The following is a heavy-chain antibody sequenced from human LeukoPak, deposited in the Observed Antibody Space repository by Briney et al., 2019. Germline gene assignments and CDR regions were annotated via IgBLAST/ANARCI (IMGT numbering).Heavy chain of an antibody. D-gene: IGHD1-26*01. Sequence: GISPRLSCAASGFSFSNYAMHWVRQAPGKGLEWVAIISYDGAYKYYADSVKGRFTISRDNSKNTLYLQMSSLRIEDTAVYYCVRDESSGSSLQGCGYWGQGDLVTVSS. J-gene: IGHJ4*02. CDR2: ISYDGAYK. CDR3: VRDESSGSSLQGCGY. V-gene: IGHV3-30*04. CDR1: GFSFSNYA.